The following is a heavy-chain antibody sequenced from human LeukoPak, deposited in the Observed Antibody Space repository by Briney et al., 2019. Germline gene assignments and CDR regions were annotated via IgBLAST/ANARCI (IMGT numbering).Heavy chain of an antibody. V-gene: IGHV4-61*02. J-gene: IGHJ5*02. D-gene: IGHD3-22*01. Sequence: SETLSLTCTVSGGSITSGIYYWGWIGQPAGKGLEWIGRLYTDGSTRYNPALKSRVTISVDKSKNQFSLKLSSVTAADTAVYYCARDYYDSSASINWFDLWGQGTVVTVSS. CDR2: LYTDGST. CDR3: ARDYYDSSASINWFDL. CDR1: GGSITSGIYY.